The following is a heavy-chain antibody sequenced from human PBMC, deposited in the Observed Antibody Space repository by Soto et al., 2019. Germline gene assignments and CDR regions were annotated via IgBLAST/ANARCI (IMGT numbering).Heavy chain of an antibody. Sequence: SETLSLTCAVSGGSISSGGYSWSWIRQPPGKGLEWIGYIYHSGSTYYNPSLKSRVTISVDRSKNQFSLKLSSVTAADTAVYYCARARYCSSTSCHLGSDYWGQGTLVT. J-gene: IGHJ4*02. CDR1: GGSISSGGYS. CDR3: ARARYCSSTSCHLGSDY. D-gene: IGHD2-2*01. V-gene: IGHV4-30-2*01. CDR2: IYHSGST.